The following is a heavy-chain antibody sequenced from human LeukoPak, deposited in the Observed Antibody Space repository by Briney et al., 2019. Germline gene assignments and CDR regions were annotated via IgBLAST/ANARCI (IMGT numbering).Heavy chain of an antibody. D-gene: IGHD2-15*01. CDR1: GYSISSGYY. CDR2: IHHSGST. V-gene: IGHV4-38-2*02. J-gene: IGHJ3*02. CDR3: ARDGPYCSGGSCYPNDAFDI. Sequence: PSETLSLTCTVSGYSISSGYYWGWIRQPPGKGLEWIGSIHHSGSTNYNPSLKSRVTISLDTSKNQFSLKLSSVTAADTAVYYCARDGPYCSGGSCYPNDAFDIWGQGTMVTVSS.